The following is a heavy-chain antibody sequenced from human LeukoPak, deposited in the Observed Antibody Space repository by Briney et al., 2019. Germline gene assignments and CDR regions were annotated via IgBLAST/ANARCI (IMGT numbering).Heavy chain of an antibody. J-gene: IGHJ6*02. D-gene: IGHD6-19*01. Sequence: SQTLSLTCAISGDSVSSNSAAWNWIRQSPSRGLEWLGRTYYRSKWYNDYAVSVKSRITINPDTSKNQFSLQLNSVTPEDTAVYYCARGIGYSSGWCWGRGYYYYGMDVWGQGTTVTVSS. V-gene: IGHV6-1*01. CDR2: TYYRSKWYN. CDR1: GDSVSSNSAA. CDR3: ARGIGYSSGWCWGRGYYYYGMDV.